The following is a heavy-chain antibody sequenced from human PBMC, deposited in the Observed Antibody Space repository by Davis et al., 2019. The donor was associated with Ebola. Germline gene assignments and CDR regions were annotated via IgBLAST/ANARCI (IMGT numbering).Heavy chain of an antibody. D-gene: IGHD2-15*01. V-gene: IGHV1-8*02. J-gene: IGHJ3*02. CDR2: MNPNSGNT. CDR1: GYTFTSYD. CDR3: ARGGVWWDAFDI. Sequence: AASVTVSCKASGYTFTSYDLSWVRQATGQGLEWMGWMNPNSGNTGYAQKFQGRVTMTRNTSISTAYMELSSLRSEDTAVYYCARGGVWWDAFDIWGQGTMVTVSS.